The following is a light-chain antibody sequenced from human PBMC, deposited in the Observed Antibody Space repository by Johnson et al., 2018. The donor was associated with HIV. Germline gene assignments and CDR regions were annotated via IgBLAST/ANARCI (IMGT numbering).Light chain of an antibody. CDR2: DND. CDR1: TSNIGDHS. V-gene: IGLV1-51*02. J-gene: IGLJ1*01. CDR3: GTWDSSLSVGGV. Sequence: QSVLTQPPSVSAAPGRWVTVSCSGTTSNIGDHSVSWFQHLPGAAPKLLIYDNDRRPSGVPDRFSGSKSAASATLDITGLQSGDEGDYYCGTWDSSLSVGGVFGTGTKVTVL.